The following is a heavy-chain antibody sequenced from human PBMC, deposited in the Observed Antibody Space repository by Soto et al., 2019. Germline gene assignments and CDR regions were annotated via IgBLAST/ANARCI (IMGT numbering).Heavy chain of an antibody. V-gene: IGHV4-34*01. J-gene: IGHJ6*03. CDR2: INHSGST. CDR1: GGSFSGYY. Sequence: QVQLQQWGAGLLKPSETLSLTCAVYGGSFSGYYWSWIRQPPGKGLEWIGEINHSGSTNYNPSLKSRVTISVDTSKNQCSLKLSSVTAADTAVYYCARGFKSPYYYYYYMDVWGKGTTVTVSS. CDR3: ARGFKSPYYYYYYMDV.